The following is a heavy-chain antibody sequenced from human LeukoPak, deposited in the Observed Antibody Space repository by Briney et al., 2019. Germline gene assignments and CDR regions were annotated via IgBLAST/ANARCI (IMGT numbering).Heavy chain of an antibody. CDR1: GGTFSSYA. Sequence: ASVKVSCKASGGTFSSYAISWVRQAPGQGLEWMGGIIPIFGTANYAQKLQGRVTMTTDTSTSTAYMELRSLRSDDTAVYYYARDSQGIVVVPAAIGYYYMDVWGKGTTVTVSS. V-gene: IGHV1-69*05. J-gene: IGHJ6*03. D-gene: IGHD2-2*01. CDR3: ARDSQGIVVVPAAIGYYYMDV. CDR2: IIPIFGTA.